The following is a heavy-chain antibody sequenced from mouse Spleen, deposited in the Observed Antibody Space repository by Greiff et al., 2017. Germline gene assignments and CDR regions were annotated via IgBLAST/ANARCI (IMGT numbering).Heavy chain of an antibody. CDR3: GRRVLSGRMDY. CDR1: GYTFTSYW. D-gene: IGHD4-1*01. V-gene: IGHV1-52*01. CDR2: IDPADSET. J-gene: IGHJ4*01. Sequence: QVQLQQPGAELVRPGSSVKLSCKASGYTFTSYWMHWVKQRPRQGLEWIGNIDPADSETHYNQKFKDKATLTVDKSSGTAYMQLSSLTSEDYAVYYCGRRVLSGRMDYWGQGTSVTVSS.